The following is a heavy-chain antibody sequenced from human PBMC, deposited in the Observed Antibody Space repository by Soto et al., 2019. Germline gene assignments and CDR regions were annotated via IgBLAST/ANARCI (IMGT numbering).Heavy chain of an antibody. CDR2: MNPNSGNT. CDR1: GYTFTSYD. D-gene: IGHD3-16*01. V-gene: IGHV1-8*01. Sequence: ASVKVSCKASGYTFTSYDINWVRQATGQGLEWMGWMNPNSGNTGYAQKFQGRVTMTTDTSTSTAYMELRSLRSDDTAVYYCARVGDLITFGGAQSRANYYFDYWGQGTLVTVSS. CDR3: ARVGDLITFGGAQSRANYYFDY. J-gene: IGHJ4*02.